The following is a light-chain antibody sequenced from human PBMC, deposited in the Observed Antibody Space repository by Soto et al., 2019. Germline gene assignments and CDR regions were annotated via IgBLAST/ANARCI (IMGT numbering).Light chain of an antibody. CDR1: PSLLHSNGYYS. J-gene: IGKJ1*01. CDR3: MQGLQAPLT. CDR2: LVS. V-gene: IGKV2-28*01. Sequence: DIVMTQSPLSLPVTPGEPASISCRSSPSLLHSNGYYSLDWYLQKPGQSPQLLIYLVSNRAAGVPDRFSGSGSGTDFTLKISRVEAEDVGVYYCMQGLQAPLTLGQGTKVEIK.